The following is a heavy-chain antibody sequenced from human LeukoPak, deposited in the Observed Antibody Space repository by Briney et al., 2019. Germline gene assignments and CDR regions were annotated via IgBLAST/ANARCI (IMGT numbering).Heavy chain of an antibody. V-gene: IGHV1-2*02. J-gene: IGHJ4*02. CDR2: INPNSGGT. CDR1: GYTFTGYY. D-gene: IGHD6-19*01. CDR3: ARGPEVAGLFFDY. Sequence: ASVKVPCKASGYTFTGYYMHWVRQAPGQGLEWMGWINPNSGGTNYAQKFQGRVTMTRDTSISTAYMELSRLRSDDTAVYYCARGPEVAGLFFDYWGQGTLVTVSS.